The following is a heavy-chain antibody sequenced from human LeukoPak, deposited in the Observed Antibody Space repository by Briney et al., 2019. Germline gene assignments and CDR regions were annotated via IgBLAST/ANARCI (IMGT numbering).Heavy chain of an antibody. CDR3: ARGGYYGSGNDFRFDP. Sequence: SETLSLTCTVSGGSISSYYWSWIRQSPGKGLECIGYIHYTGSTNYNPSLKSRVTISVETSKNQLSLKLESVTAADTAVYYCARGGYYGSGNDFRFDPWGQGTLVTVSS. J-gene: IGHJ5*02. CDR2: IHYTGST. CDR1: GGSISSYY. V-gene: IGHV4-59*01. D-gene: IGHD3-10*01.